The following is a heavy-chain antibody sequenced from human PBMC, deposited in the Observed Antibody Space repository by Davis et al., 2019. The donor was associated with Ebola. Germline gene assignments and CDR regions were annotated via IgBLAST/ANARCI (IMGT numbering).Heavy chain of an antibody. J-gene: IGHJ6*02. Sequence: MPSETLSLTCAVYGVSFSGYSWSWIRQPPGKGLEWIGEINHSGRTNYNPSIKSRVTMSVDTSKNQFSLRVRSVTAADTAVYYCARGGGYGGYGMDVWGQGTTVTVSS. V-gene: IGHV4-34*01. D-gene: IGHD6-25*01. CDR2: INHSGRT. CDR1: GVSFSGYS. CDR3: ARGGGYGGYGMDV.